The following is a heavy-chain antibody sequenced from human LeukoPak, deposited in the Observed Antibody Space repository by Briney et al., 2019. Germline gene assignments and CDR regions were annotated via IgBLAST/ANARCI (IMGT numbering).Heavy chain of an antibody. D-gene: IGHD4-23*01. CDR3: ASIVGGNSYFDS. J-gene: IGHJ4*02. Sequence: SETLSLTCTVSSGSISSYYWSWIRQPPGKGLEWIAYIYHSGTTNYNPSLKSRVTISVDTSKNQFSLKVGSVTAADTAVYYCASIVGGNSYFDSWGQGTLVTVSP. CDR1: SGSISSYY. V-gene: IGHV4-59*01. CDR2: IYHSGTT.